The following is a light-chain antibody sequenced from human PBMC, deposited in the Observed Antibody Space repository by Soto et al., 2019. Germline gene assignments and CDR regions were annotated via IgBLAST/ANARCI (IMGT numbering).Light chain of an antibody. J-gene: IGKJ4*01. V-gene: IGKV3D-20*02. CDR3: QQSTHYPVN. CDR1: QTVRNKY. CDR2: DAS. Sequence: VLTESPGTLAGPRVDRATLSCRASQTVRNKYLAWYQQKPGQAPRLLIYDASSRATGIPDRFSGGGSGTEFTIRIRTAEPEDLPVYSSQQSTHYPVNFGGGTKVDIK.